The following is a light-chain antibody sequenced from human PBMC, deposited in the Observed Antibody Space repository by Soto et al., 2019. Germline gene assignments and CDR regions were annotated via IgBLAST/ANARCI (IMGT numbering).Light chain of an antibody. Sequence: QSVLTQPPLVSGSPGQRVTISWSGGNSNIGRFTVNWYQHLPGMAPKVLIYTDNQRPSGVPDRFSGSKSGTSASLAISGRQFEDEAYYYCVTWDERLNSRLLATGTKVSVL. V-gene: IGLV1-44*01. CDR2: TDN. CDR3: VTWDERLNSRL. CDR1: NSNIGRFT. J-gene: IGLJ1*01.